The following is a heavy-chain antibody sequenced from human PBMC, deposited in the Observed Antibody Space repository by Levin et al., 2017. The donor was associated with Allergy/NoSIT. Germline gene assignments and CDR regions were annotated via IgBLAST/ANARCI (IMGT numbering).Heavy chain of an antibody. CDR3: AKGDTAMANFDY. CDR1: GFTFSSYA. D-gene: IGHD5-18*01. V-gene: IGHV3-23*01. Sequence: GESLKISCAASGFTFSSYAMSWVRQAPGKGLEWVSAISGSGGSTYYADSVKGRFTISRDNSKNTLYLQMNSLRAEDTAVYYCAKGDTAMANFDYWGQGTLVTVSS. CDR2: ISGSGGST. J-gene: IGHJ4*02.